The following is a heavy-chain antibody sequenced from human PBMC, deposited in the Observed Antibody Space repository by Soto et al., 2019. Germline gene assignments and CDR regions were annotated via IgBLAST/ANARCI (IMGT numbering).Heavy chain of an antibody. V-gene: IGHV3-72*01. CDR1: GFTFSDHY. D-gene: IGHD3-10*01. CDR2: TRNKANSYTT. CDR3: VSVSGSYYYDY. J-gene: IGHJ4*02. Sequence: EVQLVESGGGLVQPGGSLRLSCAASGFTFSDHYMDWVRQAPGKGLEWVGRTRNKANSYTTEYAASVKGTFTVSRDDSKTSLFLQMNSLKTEDTALYYGVSVSGSYYYDYWGQGTLVTVSS.